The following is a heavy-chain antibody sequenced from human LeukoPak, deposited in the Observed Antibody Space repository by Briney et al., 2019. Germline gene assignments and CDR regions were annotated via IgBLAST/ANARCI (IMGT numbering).Heavy chain of an antibody. V-gene: IGHV4-4*07. CDR3: SRDLVPAALNWFDP. D-gene: IGHD2-2*01. Sequence: SSETLSLTCTVSGGSISNYYWSWIRQPAGKGLEWIGRIHSNGRTTYNPSFEGRVTMSIDTSKNQVSLKLTSVTAADTAVYFCSRDLVPAALNWFDPWGRGSRVSVSS. CDR2: IHSNGRT. CDR1: GGSISNYY. J-gene: IGHJ5*02.